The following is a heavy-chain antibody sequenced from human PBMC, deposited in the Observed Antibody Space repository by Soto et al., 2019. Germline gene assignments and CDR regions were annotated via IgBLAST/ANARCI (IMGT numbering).Heavy chain of an antibody. CDR2: ISWNSGNI. Sequence: PEGSLRLSCAASGFTFDDYAMHWARQVLGKGLEWVSSISWNSGNIGYADSVKGRFTTSRDNAKNSLYLQMNSLRPEDTALYYCVRSKGGYSYGTPFDYWGQGT. V-gene: IGHV3-9*01. J-gene: IGHJ4*02. CDR3: VRSKGGYSYGTPFDY. CDR1: GFTFDDYA. D-gene: IGHD5-18*01.